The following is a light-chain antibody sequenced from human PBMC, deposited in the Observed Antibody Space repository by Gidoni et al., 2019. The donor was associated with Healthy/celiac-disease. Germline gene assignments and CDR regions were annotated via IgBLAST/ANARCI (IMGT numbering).Light chain of an antibody. CDR1: PSISSY. V-gene: IGKV1-39*01. CDR2: AAS. Sequence: DIQMTQPPSSLSASVGDRVTITCRGSPSISSYLNWYQQKLGKAPKLLIYAASSLQSGVPSRFSGSGSGTDFTLTISSLQPEDFATYYCHQNYSTSMSTFGQGTKLEIK. J-gene: IGKJ2*01. CDR3: HQNYSTSMST.